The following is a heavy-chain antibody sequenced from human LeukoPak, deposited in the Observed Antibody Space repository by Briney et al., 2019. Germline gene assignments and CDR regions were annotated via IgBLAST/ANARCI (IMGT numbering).Heavy chain of an antibody. CDR1: GFTFSSYA. CDR3: ASGSGSYRTPYYYMDV. D-gene: IGHD3-10*01. V-gene: IGHV3-53*01. Sequence: GGSLRLSCAASGFTFSSYAMSWVRQAPGKGLEWVSVIYSGGSTYYADSVKGRFTISRDNSKNTLYLQMNSLRAEDTAVYYCASGSGSYRTPYYYMDVWGTGTTVTVSS. CDR2: IYSGGST. J-gene: IGHJ6*03.